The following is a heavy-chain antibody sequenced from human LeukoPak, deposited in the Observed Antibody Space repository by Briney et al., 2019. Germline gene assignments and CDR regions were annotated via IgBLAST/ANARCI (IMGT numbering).Heavy chain of an antibody. D-gene: IGHD5-24*01. CDR1: SGSISTSNYY. J-gene: IGHJ5*02. V-gene: IGHV4-61*05. Sequence: SETLSLTCTVSSGSISTSNYYWGWVRQPPGKALEWIGYIYYSGSTNYNPSLKSRVTISVDTSKNQFSLKLSSVTAADTAVYYCARAGWLHVPRKPTRGVWFDPWGQGTLVTVSS. CDR2: IYYSGST. CDR3: ARAGWLHVPRKPTRGVWFDP.